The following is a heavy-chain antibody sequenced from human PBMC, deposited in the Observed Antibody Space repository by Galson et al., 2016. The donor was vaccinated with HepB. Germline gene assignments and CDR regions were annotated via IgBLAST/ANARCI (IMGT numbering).Heavy chain of an antibody. Sequence: SLRLSCAASGFNFNTHAMHWVRQAPGEGLEWLAIISYDGSNEYYAASVKGRFTISRDNSKNTLYLQMNSLRAEDTAVYYCAKDLVVRGGGYYFDYWGQGTLVTVSS. J-gene: IGHJ4*02. V-gene: IGHV3-30*04. D-gene: IGHD3-16*01. CDR2: ISYDGSNE. CDR3: AKDLVVRGGGYYFDY. CDR1: GFNFNTHA.